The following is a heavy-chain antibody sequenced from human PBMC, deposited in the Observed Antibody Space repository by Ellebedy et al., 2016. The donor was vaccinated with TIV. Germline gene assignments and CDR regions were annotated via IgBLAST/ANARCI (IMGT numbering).Heavy chain of an antibody. CDR1: GGSISSYY. CDR3: ARNLVVVAATGAFEI. J-gene: IGHJ3*02. CDR2: IYYSGGT. V-gene: IGHV4-59*01. D-gene: IGHD2-15*01. Sequence: GSLRLSCTVSGGSISSYYWSWIRQPPGKGLEWIGYIYYSGGTNYNPSLKSRVTISLDTSKNQFSLKLSSVTAADTAVYYCARNLVVVAATGAFEIWGQGTMVTVSS.